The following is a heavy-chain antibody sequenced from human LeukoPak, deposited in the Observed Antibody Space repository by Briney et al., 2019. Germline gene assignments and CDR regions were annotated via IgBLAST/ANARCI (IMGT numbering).Heavy chain of an antibody. CDR3: ARGDIRFLGSPGY. D-gene: IGHD3-3*01. CDR1: GYTFTGYY. CDR2: INPNSGGT. J-gene: IGHJ4*02. V-gene: IGHV1-2*02. Sequence: ASVKVSCKASGYTFTGYYMHWVRQAPGQGLEWMGWINPNSGGTNYAQKFQGRVTMTRDTSISTAYMEPSRLRSDDTAVYYCARGDIRFLGSPGYWGQGTLVTVSS.